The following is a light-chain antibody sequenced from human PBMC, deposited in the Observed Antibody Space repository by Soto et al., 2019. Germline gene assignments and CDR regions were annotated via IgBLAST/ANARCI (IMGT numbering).Light chain of an antibody. CDR1: SSDVGGYDY. CDR2: EVN. CDR3: SSYAGRNNFVV. Sequence: QSALTQPPSASGSPGQSVTISCTGTSSDVGGYDYVSWYQQHPGKAPKLMIYEVNKRPSGVPDRFSGSKSGNTASLTVSGIQAEDEADYYCSSYAGRNNFVVFGGGTKLTVL. J-gene: IGLJ2*01. V-gene: IGLV2-8*01.